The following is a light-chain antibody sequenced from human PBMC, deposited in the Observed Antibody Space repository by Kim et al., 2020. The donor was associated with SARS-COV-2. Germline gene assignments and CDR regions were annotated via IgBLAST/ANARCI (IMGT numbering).Light chain of an antibody. CDR3: SAWDNSLSVWV. J-gene: IGLJ3*02. CDR2: RNN. Sequence: QAGLTQPPSVSKALRQTATLTCTGNSNNVGHQGAAWLQQHQGHPPKLLSYRNNNRPSGVSERLSASRSGNTASLTITGLQPEDEADYYCSAWDNSLSVWVFGGGTKLTVL. CDR1: SNNVGHQG. V-gene: IGLV10-54*01.